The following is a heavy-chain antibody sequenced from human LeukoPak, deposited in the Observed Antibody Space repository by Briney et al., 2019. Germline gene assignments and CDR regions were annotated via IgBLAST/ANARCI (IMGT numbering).Heavy chain of an antibody. V-gene: IGHV4-59*01. Sequence: TSSETLSLTCTVSGGSISSYYWSWIRQPPGKGLEWIGYIYYSGSTNYNPSLKSRVTITVDTSKNQFSLKLSSVTAADTAVYYCARAPSRGNYYYYMDVWGKGTTVTISS. CDR2: IYYSGST. J-gene: IGHJ6*03. CDR1: GGSISSYY. CDR3: ARAPSRGNYYYYMDV. D-gene: IGHD3-10*01.